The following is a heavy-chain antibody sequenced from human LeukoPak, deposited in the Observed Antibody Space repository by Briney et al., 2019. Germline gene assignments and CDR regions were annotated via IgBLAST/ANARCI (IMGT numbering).Heavy chain of an antibody. J-gene: IGHJ4*02. V-gene: IGHV3-30*03. CDR2: ISYDGSNK. CDR3: ARAPAGTLDF. D-gene: IGHD6-13*01. Sequence: GRSLRLSCAASGFTFSSYGMHWVRQAPGKGLEWVAVISYDGSNKYYADSVKGRFTISRDNSKNTLYLQMNSLRAEDTAVYYCARAPAGTLDFWGQGTLVTVS. CDR1: GFTFSSYG.